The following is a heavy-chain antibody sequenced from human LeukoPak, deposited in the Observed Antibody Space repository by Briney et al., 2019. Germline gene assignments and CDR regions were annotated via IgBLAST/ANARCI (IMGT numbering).Heavy chain of an antibody. CDR2: IYYSGST. J-gene: IGHJ4*02. CDR3: ARGGTLRSNDY. CDR1: GGSISSYY. Sequence: SETLSLTCTVSGGSISSYYWSWIRQPPGKGLEWIGYIYYSGSTNYNPSLKSRVTISVDTSKNQFSLKLSSVTAADTAVYYCARGGTLRSNDYWGQGTLVTVSS. D-gene: IGHD3-3*01. V-gene: IGHV4-59*01.